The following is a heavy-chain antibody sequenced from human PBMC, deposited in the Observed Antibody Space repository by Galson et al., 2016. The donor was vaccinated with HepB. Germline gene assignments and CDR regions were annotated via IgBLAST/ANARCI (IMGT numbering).Heavy chain of an antibody. V-gene: IGHV3-21*01. J-gene: IGHJ6*02. CDR1: GFTFSSFT. CDR2: IGGVSVTYI. CDR3: ARASPGMDV. Sequence: SLRLSCAASGFTFSSFTMNWVRQAPGKGLEWVSCIGGVSVTYIYYADPVKGRFTISRDNAKNSLYLQMNSLGAEDTAVYYCARASPGMDVWGQGTTVTVSS.